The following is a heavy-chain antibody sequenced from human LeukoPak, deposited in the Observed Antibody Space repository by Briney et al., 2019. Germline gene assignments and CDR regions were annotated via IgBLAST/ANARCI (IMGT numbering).Heavy chain of an antibody. V-gene: IGHV4-39*07. CDR1: GGSISSSSYY. CDR2: IYYSGST. J-gene: IGHJ4*02. CDR3: ARSLGRYSYGPGDS. Sequence: PSETLSLTCTVSGGSISSSSYYWGWIRQPPGKGLEWIGSIYYSGSTYYNPSLKSRVTISVDTSKNQFSLKLSSVTAADTAVYYCARSLGRYSYGPGDSWGQGTLVTVSS. D-gene: IGHD5-12*01.